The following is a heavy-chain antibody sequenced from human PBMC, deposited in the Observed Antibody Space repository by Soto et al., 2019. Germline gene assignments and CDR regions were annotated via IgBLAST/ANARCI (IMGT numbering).Heavy chain of an antibody. CDR2: INHSGST. J-gene: IGHJ5*02. D-gene: IGHD3-3*01. CDR3: ARDRITIFGVVRLGKNWFDP. V-gene: IGHV4-34*01. Sequence: PSETLSLTCAVYGGSFSGYYWSWIRQPPGKGLEWIGEINHSGSTNYNPSLKSRVTISVDTSKNQFSLKLSSVTAADTAVYYCARDRITIFGVVRLGKNWFDPWGQGTLVTVS. CDR1: GGSFSGYY.